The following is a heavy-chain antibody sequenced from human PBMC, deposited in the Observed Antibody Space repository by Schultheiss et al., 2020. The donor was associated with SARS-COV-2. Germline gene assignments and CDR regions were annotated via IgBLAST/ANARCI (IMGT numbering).Heavy chain of an antibody. J-gene: IGHJ4*02. CDR3: ARDRSGYSGYETFDY. CDR1: GFTFSSYA. V-gene: IGHV3-23*01. Sequence: GGSLRLSCAASGFTFSSYAITWVRQAPGKGLEWVSAISGSGGNTYYADSVKGRFTISRDNSKNTLYLQMNSLRVEDTAVYYCARDRSGYSGYETFDYWGQGTLVTVSS. D-gene: IGHD5-12*01. CDR2: ISGSGGNT.